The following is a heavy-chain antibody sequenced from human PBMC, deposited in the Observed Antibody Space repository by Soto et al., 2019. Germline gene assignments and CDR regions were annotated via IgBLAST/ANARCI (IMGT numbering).Heavy chain of an antibody. CDR3: ANGCGGTCYSRIHY. Sequence: EVQLLEPGGGLVQPGGSLRLSCAASGFTFSSYAMSWVRQAPGKGLEWVSGISDSGGSTYYADSVKGRFTISRDNSKNTLYLQMNSLRAEDTAVYYCANGCGGTCYSRIHYWGQGTLVTVSS. D-gene: IGHD2-15*01. CDR2: ISDSGGST. V-gene: IGHV3-23*01. J-gene: IGHJ4*02. CDR1: GFTFSSYA.